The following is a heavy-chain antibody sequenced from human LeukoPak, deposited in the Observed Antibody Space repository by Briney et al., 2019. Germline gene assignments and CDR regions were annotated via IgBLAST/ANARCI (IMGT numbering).Heavy chain of an antibody. CDR3: ARLNPLYNKADYCGMDV. CDR2: IDPSDSNT. CDR1: GYSFTSNW. J-gene: IGHJ6*02. Sequence: GESLRISCKGSGYSFTSNWITWVRQMPGKGLEWMGRIDPSDSNTNYSPSFQGHVTISADKSISTAYVQWSSLKASDTAIYYCARLNPLYNKADYCGMDVWGQGTTVTVSS. V-gene: IGHV5-10-1*01. D-gene: IGHD5-24*01.